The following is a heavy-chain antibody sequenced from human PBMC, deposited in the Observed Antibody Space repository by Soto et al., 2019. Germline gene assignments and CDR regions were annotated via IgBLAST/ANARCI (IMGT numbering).Heavy chain of an antibody. CDR1: GGTSSGFY. J-gene: IGHJ4*02. CDR2: INRGGDT. Sequence: QVHLEQWGAGLLKPSETLSLTCAVYGGTSSGFYWGWIRQPPGKGLECIGEINRGGDTSYYPSLRSRRSISLDTSKNQFSLTLTSVTAAVTAVYYCARGYGSGGYYNYWGQGTLVTVSS. CDR3: ARGYGSGGYYNY. V-gene: IGHV4-34*01. D-gene: IGHD3-10*01.